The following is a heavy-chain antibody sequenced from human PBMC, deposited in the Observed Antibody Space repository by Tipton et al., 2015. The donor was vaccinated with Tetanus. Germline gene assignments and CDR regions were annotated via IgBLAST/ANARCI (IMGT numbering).Heavy chain of an antibody. D-gene: IGHD3-22*01. CDR2: MNPNRGNT. CDR1: GYTFTSYD. V-gene: IGHV1-8*01. Sequence: QVQLVQSGVEVKKPGASVKVSCKASGYTFTSYDINWVRQATGQGLEWMGWMNPNRGNTGYAQKFQGRVTMTRNTSISTVYMELSSLRSEDTAVYYCARRVYVSEETRIDYWGQGALVTVSS. CDR3: ARRVYVSEETRIDY. J-gene: IGHJ4*02.